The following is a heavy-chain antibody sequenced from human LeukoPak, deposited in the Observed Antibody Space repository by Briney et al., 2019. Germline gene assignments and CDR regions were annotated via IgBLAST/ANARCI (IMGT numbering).Heavy chain of an antibody. CDR1: GGSISSYY. CDR2: IYYSGST. J-gene: IGHJ3*02. CDR3: ARDRSYYDSSGYYIAGAFDI. Sequence: SQTLSLTCNVSGGSISSYYWSWIRQPPGKGLEWIGYIYYSGSTNYNPSLKSRVTISVDTSKNQFSLKLSSVTAADTAVYDCARDRSYYDSSGYYIAGAFDIWGQGTMVTVSS. V-gene: IGHV4-59*01. D-gene: IGHD3-22*01.